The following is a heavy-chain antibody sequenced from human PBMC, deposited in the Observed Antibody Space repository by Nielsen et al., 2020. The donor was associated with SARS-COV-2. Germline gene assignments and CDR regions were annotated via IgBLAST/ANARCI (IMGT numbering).Heavy chain of an antibody. CDR1: GGSFSGYY. J-gene: IGHJ4*02. CDR3: ARVKIVKSTQIDY. CDR2: INHSGST. D-gene: IGHD3-16*02. Sequence: SETLSLTCAVYGGSFSGYYWSWIRQPPGKGLEWIGEINHSGSTNYNPSLKSRVTILVDTSKNQFSLKLSSVTAADTAVYYCARVKIVKSTQIDYWGQGTLVTVSS. V-gene: IGHV4-34*01.